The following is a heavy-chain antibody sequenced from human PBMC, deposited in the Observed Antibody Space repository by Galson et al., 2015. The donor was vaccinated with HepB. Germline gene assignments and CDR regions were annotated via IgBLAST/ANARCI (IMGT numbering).Heavy chain of an antibody. CDR1: GGSISSYY. V-gene: IGHV4-59*01. Sequence: ETLSLTCTVSGGSISSYYWSWIRQPPGKGLEWIGYIYYSGSTNYNPSLKSRVTISVDTSKNQFSLKLSSVTAADTAVYYCARMKGPVTNTHYFDYWGQGTLVTVSS. D-gene: IGHD4-17*01. CDR2: IYYSGST. CDR3: ARMKGPVTNTHYFDY. J-gene: IGHJ4*02.